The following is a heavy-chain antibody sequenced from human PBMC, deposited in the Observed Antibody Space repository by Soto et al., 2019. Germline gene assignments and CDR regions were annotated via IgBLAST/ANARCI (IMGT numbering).Heavy chain of an antibody. CDR2: IIPIFGTA. CDR3: ARTQFRSGYHYGHAFDI. D-gene: IGHD3-22*01. Sequence: SVKVSCKASGGTSSSYAISWVRQAPGQGLEWMGGIIPIFGTANYAQKFQGRVTITADESTSTAYMELSSLRSEDTAVYYCARTQFRSGYHYGHAFDIWGQGTMVTVSS. CDR1: GGTSSSYA. V-gene: IGHV1-69*13. J-gene: IGHJ3*02.